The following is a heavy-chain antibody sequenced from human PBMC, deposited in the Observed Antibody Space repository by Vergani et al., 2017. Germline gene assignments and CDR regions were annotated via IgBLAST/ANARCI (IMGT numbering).Heavy chain of an antibody. J-gene: IGHJ3*02. Sequence: VQLVESGGGLVQPGGSLRLSCSASGFTFSSYAMHWVRQAPGKGLEYVSAISSNGGSTYYADSVKGRFTISRDNAKNSLYLQMNSLRAEDTAVYYCAREESGSRDAFDIWGQGTMVTVSS. CDR2: ISSNGGST. CDR1: GFTFSSYA. D-gene: IGHD2-15*01. V-gene: IGHV3-64*04. CDR3: AREESGSRDAFDI.